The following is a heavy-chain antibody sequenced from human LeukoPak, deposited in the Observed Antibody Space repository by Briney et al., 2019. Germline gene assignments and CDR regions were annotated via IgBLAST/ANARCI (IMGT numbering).Heavy chain of an antibody. CDR1: GFTFSDYY. V-gene: IGHV3-11*04. CDR2: ISSSGSTI. CDR3: ARDTRERTTVNYYYYYMDV. D-gene: IGHD4-17*01. Sequence: GGSLRLSCAASGFTFSDYYMSWIRQAPGKGLEWVSYISSSGSTIYYADSVKSRFTISRDNAKNSLYLQMNSLRAEDTAVYYCARDTRERTTVNYYYYYMDVWGKGTTVTVSS. J-gene: IGHJ6*03.